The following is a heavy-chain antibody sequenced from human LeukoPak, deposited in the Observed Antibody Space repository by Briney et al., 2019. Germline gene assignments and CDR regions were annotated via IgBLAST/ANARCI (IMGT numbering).Heavy chain of an antibody. CDR2: ISGSGGRT. CDR1: GFIFSRYA. J-gene: IGHJ5*02. CDR3: AKAPGTAARRNNWFDP. D-gene: IGHD6-6*01. Sequence: PGWSLPLSFPGSGFIFSRYALGWVGQARCRGRAWVSAISGSGGRTYYVDCVRGGLTISRDNSKNALNLSINSLTAEDTDVYYCAKAPGTAARRNNWFDPWGQGTLVTVSS. V-gene: IGHV3-23*01.